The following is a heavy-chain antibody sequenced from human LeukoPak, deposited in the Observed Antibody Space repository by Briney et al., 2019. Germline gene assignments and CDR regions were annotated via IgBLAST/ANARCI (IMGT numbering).Heavy chain of an antibody. D-gene: IGHD1-26*01. Sequence: GGSLRLSCAASGFTFSSYWMSWVRQAPGKGLEWVANINKDGGEKYYVDSVEGRFTISRDNAKNSLYLQMNSLRADDTAVYYCVKDSPPRYSGSPPAYWGQGTLVTVSS. J-gene: IGHJ4*02. V-gene: IGHV3-7*03. CDR2: INKDGGEK. CDR3: VKDSPPRYSGSPPAY. CDR1: GFTFSSYW.